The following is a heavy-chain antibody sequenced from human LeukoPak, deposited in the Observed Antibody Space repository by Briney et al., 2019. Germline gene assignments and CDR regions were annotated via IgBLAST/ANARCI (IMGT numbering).Heavy chain of an antibody. J-gene: IGHJ6*02. CDR3: ARDRSGYFGMDV. Sequence: PGGSLRLSCTASGFTFTNAWMSWVRQAPGKGLEWVGRIKSKNEGGTTEYAAPVKGRFTISRDDSKNTPYLQMNSLGAEDTAVYYCARDRSGYFGMDVWGQGTTVTVSS. D-gene: IGHD1-26*01. CDR2: IKSKNEGGTT. CDR1: GFTFTNAW. V-gene: IGHV3-15*01.